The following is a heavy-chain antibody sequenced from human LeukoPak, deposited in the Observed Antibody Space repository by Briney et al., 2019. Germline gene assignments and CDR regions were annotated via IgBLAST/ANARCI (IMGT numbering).Heavy chain of an antibody. D-gene: IGHD3-22*01. V-gene: IGHV1-2*02. CDR2: SNPNSGGT. CDR1: GYTFTGYY. CDR3: TRDVTAYVSSGYYGFGY. Sequence: ASVKVSCKASGYTFTGYYMHWVRQAPGQGLEWMGGSNPNSGGTNYAQKFQGRVTMTRDTSNTTAYMELSRLRSDDTAVYYSTRDVTAYVSSGYYGFGYWGQGTLVTVSS. J-gene: IGHJ4*02.